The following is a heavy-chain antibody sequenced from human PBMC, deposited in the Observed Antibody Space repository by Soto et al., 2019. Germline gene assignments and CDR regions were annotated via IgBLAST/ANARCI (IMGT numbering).Heavy chain of an antibody. J-gene: IGHJ4*02. CDR3: AHTRITAAAVDY. Sequence: QITLKESGPTLVKPTQTLTLTCTFSGFSLSTSGVGVGWIHQPPGKALEWLALIYWDDDKRYSPSLKSRLTITKDTSKNQVVLTMTNVDPVDTATYFCAHTRITAAAVDYWGQGTLVTVSS. D-gene: IGHD6-13*01. V-gene: IGHV2-5*02. CDR2: IYWDDDK. CDR1: GFSLSTSGVG.